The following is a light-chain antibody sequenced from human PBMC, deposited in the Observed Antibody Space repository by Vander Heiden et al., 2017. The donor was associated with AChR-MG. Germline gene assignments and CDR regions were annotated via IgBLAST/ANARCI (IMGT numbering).Light chain of an antibody. Sequence: QSVLTQPPSASGPPGQRVTISWSGHSSNNVRNCVYWDQQQAPGAAPQLLIYTSYQWPSGGPDRISGSKSGTSAPLAISGLRAEDEADYYCAVWDDSLSGWVFGGGTKLTVL. CDR2: TSY. J-gene: IGLJ3*02. V-gene: IGLV1-47*01. CDR3: AVWDDSLSGWV. CDR1: SSNNVRNC.